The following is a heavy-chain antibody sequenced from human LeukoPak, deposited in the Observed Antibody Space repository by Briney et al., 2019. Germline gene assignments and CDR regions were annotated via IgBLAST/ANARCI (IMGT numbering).Heavy chain of an antibody. J-gene: IGHJ6*03. Sequence: ASVKVSCKASGYIFTGYYIHWVRQAPGQGLEWMGMINPSGGSTSYAQKFQGRVTMTRDTSTSTVYMELSSLRSEDTAVYYCAREGGYCSGGSCYSGAKGYYYYHMDVWGKGTTVTVSS. CDR1: GYIFTGYY. D-gene: IGHD2-15*01. CDR3: AREGGYCSGGSCYSGAKGYYYYHMDV. V-gene: IGHV1-46*01. CDR2: INPSGGST.